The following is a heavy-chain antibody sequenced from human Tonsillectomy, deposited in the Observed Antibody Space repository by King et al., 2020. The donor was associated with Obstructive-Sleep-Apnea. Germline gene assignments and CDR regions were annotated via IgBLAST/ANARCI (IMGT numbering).Heavy chain of an antibody. CDR3: ARDIRSSPIGSSWWGYYYGMDV. D-gene: IGHD6-13*01. CDR2: INPSGGST. CDR1: GYTFTSYY. J-gene: IGHJ6*02. V-gene: IGHV1-46*01. Sequence: VQLVQSGAEVKKPGASVKVSCKASGYTFTSYYMHWVRQAPGQGLEWMGIINPSGGSTSYAQKFQGRVTMTRDTSTSTVYMELSSLRSEDTAVYYCARDIRSSPIGSSWWGYYYGMDVWGQGTTVTVSS.